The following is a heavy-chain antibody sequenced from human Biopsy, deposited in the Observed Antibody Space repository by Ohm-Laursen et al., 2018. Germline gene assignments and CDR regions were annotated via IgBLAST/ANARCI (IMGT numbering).Heavy chain of an antibody. D-gene: IGHD3-10*01. J-gene: IGHJ3*01. V-gene: IGHV4-59*08. Sequence: SDTLSLTCAVSGDSITTYYRNWIRQAPGKGLEWIGNIYYRGNTNYSPSLKSRVTISLDTSKNQFSLKLNSVTATDTAVYYCARRLPLRGYAFDVWGQGTLVTVSS. CDR2: IYYRGNT. CDR1: GDSITTYY. CDR3: ARRLPLRGYAFDV.